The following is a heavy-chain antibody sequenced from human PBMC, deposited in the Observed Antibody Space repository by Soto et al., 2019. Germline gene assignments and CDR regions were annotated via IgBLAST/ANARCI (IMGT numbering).Heavy chain of an antibody. J-gene: IGHJ3*02. D-gene: IGHD3-10*01. CDR2: ISAYNGNT. V-gene: IGHV1-18*01. CDR1: GYTFTSYG. CDR3: ARAILLWFGESGHAFDI. Sequence: QVQLVQSGAEVKKPGASVKVSCKASGYTFTSYGISWVRQAPGQGLEGMGWISAYNGNTNYAQKLQGRVTMTTDTSTSTAYMELRSLRSDDTAVYYCARAILLWFGESGHAFDIWGQGTMVTVSS.